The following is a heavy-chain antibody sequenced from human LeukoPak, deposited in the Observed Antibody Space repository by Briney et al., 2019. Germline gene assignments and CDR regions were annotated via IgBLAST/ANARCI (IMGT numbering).Heavy chain of an antibody. CDR2: IRYDGSNK. V-gene: IGHV3-30*02. D-gene: IGHD3-3*01. CDR1: GFTFNSYG. J-gene: IGHJ6*03. CDR3: AKDDLITIFGAYMDV. Sequence: GGSLRLSCAASGFTFNSYGMHWVRQAPGKGLEWVAFIRYDGSNKYYADSVKGRFTISRDNSKNTLYLQMNSLRAEDTAVYYCAKDDLITIFGAYMDVWGKGTTVTVSS.